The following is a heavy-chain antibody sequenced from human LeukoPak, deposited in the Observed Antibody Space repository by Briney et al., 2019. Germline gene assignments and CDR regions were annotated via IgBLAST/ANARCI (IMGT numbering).Heavy chain of an antibody. Sequence: SETLSLTCAVYGGSFSGYYGSWIRQPPGKGLEWIGEINHSGSTNYNPSLKSRVTISVDTSKNQFSLKLSSVTAADTAVYYCARDRKIEDSSGWYPAIDYWGQGTLVTVSS. CDR2: INHSGST. CDR1: GGSFSGYY. V-gene: IGHV4-34*01. J-gene: IGHJ4*02. CDR3: ARDRKIEDSSGWYPAIDY. D-gene: IGHD6-19*01.